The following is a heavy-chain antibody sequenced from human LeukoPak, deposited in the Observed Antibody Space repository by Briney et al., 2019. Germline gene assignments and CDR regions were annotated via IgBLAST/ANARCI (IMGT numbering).Heavy chain of an antibody. CDR2: FEPEEGET. CDR3: ATGYPIHY. D-gene: IGHD1-1*01. CDR1: GYTLSELS. V-gene: IGHV1-24*01. Sequence: ASVKVSCKISGYTLSELSMHWVRQAPGKGLEWMGGFEPEEGETVYAQKFLGRVTMTEDRSTDTAYMELNRLRSEDTAVYYCATGYPIHYWGRGALVTVSS. J-gene: IGHJ4*02.